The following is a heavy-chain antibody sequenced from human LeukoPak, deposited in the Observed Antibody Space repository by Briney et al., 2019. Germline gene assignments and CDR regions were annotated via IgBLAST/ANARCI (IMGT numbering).Heavy chain of an antibody. Sequence: SETLSLTCAVYGGSFSGYYWSWIRQPPGKGLEWIGEINHSGSTNYNPSLKSRVTISVDTSKNQFSLKLSSVTAADTAVYYCARLRHYGSGSYPMTGNWFDPWGQGTLVSVSS. J-gene: IGHJ5*02. CDR1: GGSFSGYY. V-gene: IGHV4-34*01. D-gene: IGHD3-10*01. CDR2: INHSGST. CDR3: ARLRHYGSGSYPMTGNWFDP.